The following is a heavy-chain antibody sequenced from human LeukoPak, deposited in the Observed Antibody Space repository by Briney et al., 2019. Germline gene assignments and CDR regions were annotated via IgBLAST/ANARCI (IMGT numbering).Heavy chain of an antibody. CDR3: VITSATGPIDY. J-gene: IGHJ4*02. D-gene: IGHD6-6*01. CDR1: GFTFSSYA. V-gene: IGHV3-64D*09. Sequence: GGSLRLSCSASGFTFSSYAMHWVRQAPGEGLEYVSAISSNGGSTYYADSVKGRFTISRDNSKNTLYLQMSSLRAEDTAVYYCVITSATGPIDYWGQGTLVTVSS. CDR2: ISSNGGST.